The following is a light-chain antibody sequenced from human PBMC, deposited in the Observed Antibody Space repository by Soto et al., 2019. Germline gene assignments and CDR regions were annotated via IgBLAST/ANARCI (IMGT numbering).Light chain of an antibody. CDR1: QSISSW. CDR3: QQSYSTPWT. J-gene: IGKJ1*01. CDR2: AAS. V-gene: IGKV1-39*01. Sequence: EIQMTQSPSTLSASVGDRVTITCRASQSISSWLAWYQQKPGKVPKLLIYAASSLQSGVPSRFSGSGSGTDFTLTISSLQPEDFATYYCQQSYSTPWTFGQGTKVDIK.